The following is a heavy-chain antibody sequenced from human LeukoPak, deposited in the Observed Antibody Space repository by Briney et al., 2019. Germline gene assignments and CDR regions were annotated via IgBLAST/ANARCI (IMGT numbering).Heavy chain of an antibody. J-gene: IGHJ6*03. CDR1: GYSFTSYW. Sequence: PGESLKISCKGSGYSFTSYWIGWVRQMPGKGLEWMGIIYPGDSDTRYSPSFQGQVTISADKSISTAYLQWSSLKASDTAMYYCARLPIVVVPAVWSRAYYYMDVWGKGTTVTVSS. CDR3: ARLPIVVVPAVWSRAYYYMDV. CDR2: IYPGDSDT. V-gene: IGHV5-51*01. D-gene: IGHD2-2*01.